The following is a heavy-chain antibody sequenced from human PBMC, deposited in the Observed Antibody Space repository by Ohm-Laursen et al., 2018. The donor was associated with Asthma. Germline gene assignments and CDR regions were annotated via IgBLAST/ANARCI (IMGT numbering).Heavy chain of an antibody. CDR1: GFTFSSYT. CDR2: GGSYYDGGLK. Sequence: SLRLSCTASGFTFSSYTMHWVRQAPGKGLEWVAVGGSYYDGGLKYYADSVNGRFTVSRDDSKNTLYLQMNSLRPDDTAVYYCARDVMEWYLPAFDFWGQGTLVTVSS. D-gene: IGHD3-3*01. CDR3: ARDVMEWYLPAFDF. V-gene: IGHV3-30-3*01. J-gene: IGHJ4*02.